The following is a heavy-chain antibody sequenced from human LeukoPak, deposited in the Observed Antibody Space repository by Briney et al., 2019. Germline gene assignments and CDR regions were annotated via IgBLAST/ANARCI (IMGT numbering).Heavy chain of an antibody. J-gene: IGHJ4*02. CDR1: GFTFSSYG. CDR3: AKGMSSIAARRDYFDY. V-gene: IGHV3-23*01. D-gene: IGHD6-6*01. CDR2: ISGSGGST. Sequence: GGSLRLSCAASGFTFSSYGMHWVRQAPGKGLEWVSAISGSGGSTYYADSVKGRFTISRDNSKNTLYLQMNSLRAEDTAVYYCAKGMSSIAARRDYFDYWGQGTLVTVSS.